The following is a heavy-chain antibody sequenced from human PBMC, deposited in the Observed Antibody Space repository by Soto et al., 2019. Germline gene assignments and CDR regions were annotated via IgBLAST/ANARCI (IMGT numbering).Heavy chain of an antibody. V-gene: IGHV1-69*13. Sequence: SSVKGSFKASGGTFSSYAISWVRQAPGQGLEWMGGIIPIFGTANYAQKFQGRVTITADESTSTAYMELSSLRSEYTAVYYCANYSKHMVVVTARSGDYYGMDFW. D-gene: IGHD2-21*02. J-gene: IGHJ6*01. CDR1: GGTFSSYA. CDR2: IIPIFGTA. CDR3: ANYSKHMVVVTARSGDYYGMDF.